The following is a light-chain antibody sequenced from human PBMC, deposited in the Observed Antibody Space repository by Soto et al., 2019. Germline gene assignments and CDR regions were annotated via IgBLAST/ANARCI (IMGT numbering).Light chain of an antibody. CDR2: RAS. CDR3: QQYETYSGT. J-gene: IGKJ3*01. CDR1: QIINTW. Sequence: DIQMTQSPSSLSASVGDRVTITCRASQIINTWLAWYQQKPGKAPKLVIYRASNLVNGVPSRFSGSGSGTEFNLTISSLQPDDFSIYYCQQYETYSGTFGHGTKVDL. V-gene: IGKV1-5*03.